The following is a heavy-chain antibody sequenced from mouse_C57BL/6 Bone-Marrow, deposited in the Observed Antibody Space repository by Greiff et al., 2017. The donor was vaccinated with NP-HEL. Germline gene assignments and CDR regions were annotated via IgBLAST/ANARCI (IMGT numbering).Heavy chain of an antibody. CDR1: GYSITSGYY. J-gene: IGHJ2*01. CDR3: ARVEYGNTFDY. D-gene: IGHD2-1*01. CDR2: ISYDGSN. V-gene: IGHV3-6*01. Sequence: DVKLQESGPGLVKPSQSLSLTCSVTGYSITSGYYWNWIRQFPGNKLEWMGYISYDGSNNYNPSLKNRISITRDTSKNQFFLKLNSVTTEDTATYYCARVEYGNTFDYWGQGTTLTVSS.